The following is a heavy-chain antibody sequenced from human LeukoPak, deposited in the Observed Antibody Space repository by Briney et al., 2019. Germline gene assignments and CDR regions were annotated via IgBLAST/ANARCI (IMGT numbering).Heavy chain of an antibody. CDR2: IYYSGNT. D-gene: IGHD2-21*01. V-gene: IGHV4-4*02. CDR3: ARDSSRLWFDY. Sequence: SGTLSLTCAVSGGSISSSNWWSWVRQPPGKGLEWIGYIYYSGNTNYNPSLKSRVTISVDTSNNQFSLNLISVTAADTAVYYCARDSSRLWFDYWGQGALVTVSS. J-gene: IGHJ4*02. CDR1: GGSISSSNW.